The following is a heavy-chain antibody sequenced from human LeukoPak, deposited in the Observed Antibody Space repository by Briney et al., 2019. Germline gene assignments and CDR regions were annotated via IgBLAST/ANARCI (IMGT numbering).Heavy chain of an antibody. D-gene: IGHD6-13*01. V-gene: IGHV1-69*01. CDR1: GGTFSSYA. CDR2: IIPIFGTA. J-gene: IGHJ4*02. CDR3: ARARAGIAAAGYYFDY. Sequence: GASVKVSCKASGGTFSSYAISWVRQAPGQGLEWMGGIIPIFGTANYAQKFQGRVTITADESTSTAYMELSSLRSEDTAVYYCARARAGIAAAGYYFDYWGQGTLVTVSS.